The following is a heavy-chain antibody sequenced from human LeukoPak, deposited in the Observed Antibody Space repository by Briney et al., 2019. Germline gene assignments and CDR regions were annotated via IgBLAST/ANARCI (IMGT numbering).Heavy chain of an antibody. CDR3: ARSICSGGSCYIEVDP. CDR1: GYTFTGYY. V-gene: IGHV1-2*02. D-gene: IGHD2-15*01. Sequence: ASVKVSCKASGYTFTGYYMHWVRQAPGQGLEWMGWINPNSGGTNYAQKFQGRVTMTRGTSISTAYMELSRLRSDDTAAYYCARSICSGGSCYIEVDPWGQGTLVTVSS. CDR2: INPNSGGT. J-gene: IGHJ5*02.